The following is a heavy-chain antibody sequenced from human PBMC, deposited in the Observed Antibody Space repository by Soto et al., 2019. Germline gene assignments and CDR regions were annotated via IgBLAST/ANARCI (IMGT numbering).Heavy chain of an antibody. CDR1: GFTFSSYA. J-gene: IGHJ5*02. CDR3: AANGVGKMAAAGRGWFDP. V-gene: IGHV3-23*01. CDR2: ISGSGGST. D-gene: IGHD6-13*01. Sequence: GGSLRLSCAASGFTFSSYAMSWVRQAPGKGLEWVSAISGSGGSTYYADSVKGRFTISRDNSKNTLYLQMNSLRAEDTAVYYCAANGVGKMAAAGRGWFDPWGQGTLVTVSS.